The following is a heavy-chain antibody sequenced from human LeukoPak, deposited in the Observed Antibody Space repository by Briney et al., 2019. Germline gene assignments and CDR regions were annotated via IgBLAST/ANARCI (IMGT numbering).Heavy chain of an antibody. D-gene: IGHD3-3*01. CDR1: GYTFTSYG. J-gene: IGHJ6*02. V-gene: IGHV1-3*01. CDR2: VNAGNGNT. CDR3: AREGYDFWSGYLGYYYYGMDV. Sequence: GASVKVSCKASGYTFTSYGISWVRQAPGQGLEWMGWVNAGNGNTKYSQKFQGRVTITRDTSASTAYMELSSLRSEDTAVYHCAREGYDFWSGYLGYYYYGMDVWGQGTTVTVSS.